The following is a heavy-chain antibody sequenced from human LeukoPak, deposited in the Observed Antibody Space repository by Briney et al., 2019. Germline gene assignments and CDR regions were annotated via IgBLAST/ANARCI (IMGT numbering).Heavy chain of an antibody. Sequence: PGGSLRLSCAASGFTFSSYSMSWVRQAPGKGLEWVSVISGSGGSTYYADSVKGRFTISRDNSKNTLYLQMNSLRAEDTAVYYCAKEMYYYDSSGENFDYWGQGTLVTVSS. D-gene: IGHD3-22*01. V-gene: IGHV3-23*01. CDR2: ISGSGGST. J-gene: IGHJ4*02. CDR3: AKEMYYYDSSGENFDY. CDR1: GFTFSSYS.